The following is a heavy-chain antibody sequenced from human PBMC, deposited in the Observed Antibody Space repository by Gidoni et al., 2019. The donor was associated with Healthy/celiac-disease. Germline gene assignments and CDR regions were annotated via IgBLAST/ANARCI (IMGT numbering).Heavy chain of an antibody. D-gene: IGHD3-3*01. Sequence: QLHLQESGPGLVKPSETLSLTRTFSGCSPSSCSYYWGWIRQPPGKGLEWIGSIYYSGSTYYNPSLKSRVTISGDTSKNQFSLKLSSVTAADTAVYYCARHRLDFWSGYYTVDYWGQGTLVTVSS. CDR1: GCSPSSCSYY. CDR2: IYYSGST. V-gene: IGHV4-39*01. CDR3: ARHRLDFWSGYYTVDY. J-gene: IGHJ4*02.